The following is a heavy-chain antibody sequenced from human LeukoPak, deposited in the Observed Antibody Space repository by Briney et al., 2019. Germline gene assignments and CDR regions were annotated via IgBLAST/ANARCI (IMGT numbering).Heavy chain of an antibody. CDR2: IYYSGST. J-gene: IGHJ4*02. CDR3: ASVQVTYDY. Sequence: PSETLSLTCTVSGGSISSSSYYWGWIRQPPGKGLEWIGTIYYSGSTYYNASLKSRVTISVDTSKNQLSLKLSSVTAADTAVYYCASVQVTYDYWGQGTLVTVSS. V-gene: IGHV4-39*07. D-gene: IGHD2-8*02. CDR1: GGSISSSSYY.